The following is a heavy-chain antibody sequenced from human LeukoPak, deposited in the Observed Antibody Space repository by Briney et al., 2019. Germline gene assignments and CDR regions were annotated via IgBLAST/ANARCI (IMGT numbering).Heavy chain of an antibody. CDR1: GFTFSSYG. Sequence: PGGSLRLSCAASGFTFSSYGMHWVRQAPGKGLEWVAVISYDGSNEYYADSVKGRFTISRDNSKNTLYLQMNSLRAEDTAVYYCAKDHRRITIFGVVIPSGNYYYYGMDVWGQGTTVTVSS. CDR3: AKDHRRITIFGVVIPSGNYYYYGMDV. D-gene: IGHD3-3*01. V-gene: IGHV3-30*18. CDR2: ISYDGSNE. J-gene: IGHJ6*02.